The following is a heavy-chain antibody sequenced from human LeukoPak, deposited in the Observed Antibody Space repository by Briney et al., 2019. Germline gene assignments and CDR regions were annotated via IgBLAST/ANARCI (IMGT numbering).Heavy chain of an antibody. Sequence: GGSLRLSCAASGFTFSNYWIHWVRQAPGKGLVWVSRINTDGSSRSYAVSVKGRFTISRDNAKNTLYLQMNSLRAEDTAVYYCARGLQGIDYLGQGTLVTVSS. V-gene: IGHV3-74*01. D-gene: IGHD4-11*01. CDR2: INTDGSSR. CDR1: GFTFSNYW. J-gene: IGHJ4*02. CDR3: ARGLQGIDY.